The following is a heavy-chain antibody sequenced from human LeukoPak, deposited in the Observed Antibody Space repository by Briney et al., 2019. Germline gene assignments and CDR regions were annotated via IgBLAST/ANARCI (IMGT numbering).Heavy chain of an antibody. Sequence: SETLSLTCTVSGASISSYYWNWIRQPPGKGLEWIGYIYSRGSTRYNPSLKSRVTISVDTSKNQFSLKLSSVTAADTAVYYCASRGAHLVLDYWGQGTLVTVSS. D-gene: IGHD6-6*01. J-gene: IGHJ4*02. V-gene: IGHV4-59*12. CDR3: ASRGAHLVLDY. CDR1: GASISSYY. CDR2: IYSRGST.